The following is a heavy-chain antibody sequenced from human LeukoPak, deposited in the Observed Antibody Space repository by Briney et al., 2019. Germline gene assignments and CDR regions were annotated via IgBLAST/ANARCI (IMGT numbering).Heavy chain of an antibody. CDR3: ARGRYSSSSDYYFDY. D-gene: IGHD6-6*01. J-gene: IGHJ4*02. CDR2: IYYSGST. Sequence: SETLSLTCTVSGGSISSGGYYWSWIRQHPGKGLEWIGYIYYSGSTYYNPSLKSRVTISVDTSKYQFSLKLSSVTAADTAVYYCARGRYSSSSDYYFDYWGQGTLVTVSS. V-gene: IGHV4-31*03. CDR1: GGSISSGGYY.